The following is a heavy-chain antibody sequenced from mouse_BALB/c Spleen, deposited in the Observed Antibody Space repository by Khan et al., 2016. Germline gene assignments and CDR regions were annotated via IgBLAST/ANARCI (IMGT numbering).Heavy chain of an antibody. CDR2: ISDGGSYT. J-gene: IGHJ3*01. Sequence: EVELVESGGGLVKPGGSLKLSCAASGFTFSDYYMYWVRQTPEKRLEWVATISDGGSYTYYPPSVQGRFTISRDNATNKLYLQMSSLKSEDTAMYYCAREGLRRGFAYWGQGTLVTVSA. CDR3: AREGLRRGFAY. CDR1: GFTFSDYY. V-gene: IGHV5-4*02. D-gene: IGHD2-4*01.